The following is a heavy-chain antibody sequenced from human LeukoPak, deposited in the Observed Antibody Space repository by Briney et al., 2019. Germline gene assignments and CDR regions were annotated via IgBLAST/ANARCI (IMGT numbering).Heavy chain of an antibody. CDR2: ISSSGSTI. D-gene: IGHD3-22*01. Sequence: PGGSLRLSCAASGFTFSSYEMNWVRQAPGKGLEWVSYISSSGSTIYYADSVKGRFTISRDNAKNSLYLQMNSLRAEDTAVYYCARADYYDSSGYPGVFDPWGQGTLVTVSS. V-gene: IGHV3-48*03. J-gene: IGHJ5*02. CDR3: ARADYYDSSGYPGVFDP. CDR1: GFTFSSYE.